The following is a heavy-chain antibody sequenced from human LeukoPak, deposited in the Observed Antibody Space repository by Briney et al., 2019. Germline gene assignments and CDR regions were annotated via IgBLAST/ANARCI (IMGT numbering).Heavy chain of an antibody. D-gene: IGHD5-24*01. V-gene: IGHV1-2*02. J-gene: IGHJ4*02. CDR2: INPNSGGT. CDR3: ARVGGRDGYSPEPIKEY. Sequence: ASVKVSCKASGYTFTCYYMHWVRQAPGQGLEWMGWINPNSGGTNYAQKFQGRVTMTRDTSISTAYMELSRLRSDDTAVYYCARVGGRDGYSPEPIKEYWGQGTLVTVSS. CDR1: GYTFTCYY.